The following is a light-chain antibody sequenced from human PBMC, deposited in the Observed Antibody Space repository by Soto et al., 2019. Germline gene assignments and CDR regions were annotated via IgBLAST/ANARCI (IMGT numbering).Light chain of an antibody. J-gene: IGLJ3*02. V-gene: IGLV9-49*01. Sequence: QPVLTQPPSASASLGASVTLTCTLSSGYSNYKVDWYQQRPGKGPRFVMRVGAGGIVGSKGDGIPDRFSVLGSGLHRYLTIKDIQEEDESDYHCGADHGSGNNFVWVFGGGTQLTVL. CDR3: GADHGSGNNFVWV. CDR2: VGAGGIVG. CDR1: SGYSNYK.